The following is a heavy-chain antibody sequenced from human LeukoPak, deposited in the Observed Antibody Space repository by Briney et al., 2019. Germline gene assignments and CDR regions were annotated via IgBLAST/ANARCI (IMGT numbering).Heavy chain of an antibody. J-gene: IGHJ4*02. CDR3: AKYGPYYYDSSGPSEYYFDF. CDR2: INGSGGST. V-gene: IGHV3-23*01. CDR1: GFTFSSYA. D-gene: IGHD3-22*01. Sequence: GGSLRLSCTASGFTFSSYAMSWVRQAPGKGLEWVSGINGSGGSTYYADSVRGRFTIPRANSKSTVYLQMNSLRVEDTAVYYCAKYGPYYYDSSGPSEYYFDFWGQGALVTVSS.